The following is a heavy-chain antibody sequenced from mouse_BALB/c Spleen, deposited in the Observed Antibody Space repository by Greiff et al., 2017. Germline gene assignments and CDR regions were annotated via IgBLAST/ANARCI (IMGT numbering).Heavy chain of an antibody. CDR3: AREMKGNYAFDY. V-gene: IGHV7-3*02. Sequence: EVMLVESGGGLVQPGGSLRLSCATSGFTFTDYYMSWVRQPPGKALEWLGFIRNKANGYTTEYSASVKGRFTISRDNSQSILYLQMNTLRAEDSATDYCAREMKGNYAFDYWGQGTTLTVSS. J-gene: IGHJ2*01. CDR2: IRNKANGYTT. D-gene: IGHD2-1*01. CDR1: GFTFTDYY.